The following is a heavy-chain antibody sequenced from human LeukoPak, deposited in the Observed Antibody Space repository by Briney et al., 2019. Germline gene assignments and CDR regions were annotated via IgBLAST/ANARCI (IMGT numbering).Heavy chain of an antibody. CDR2: IKQDRREK. D-gene: IGHD1-26*01. CDR1: VFTFSSYW. CDR3: ARDKIVVATYFDY. J-gene: IGHJ4*02. Sequence: GPLRLSCASSVFTFSSYWLSWVRPARGQGLEWVANIKQDRREKYNVDSVKGRFTISRDNAKNSLYLQMNSLRAEDTAVYYCARDKIVVATYFDYWGQGTLVTVSS. V-gene: IGHV3-7*01.